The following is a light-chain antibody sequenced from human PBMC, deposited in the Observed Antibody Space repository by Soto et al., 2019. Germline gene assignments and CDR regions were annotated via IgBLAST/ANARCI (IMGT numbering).Light chain of an antibody. Sequence: QSVLTQPASVSGSPGQSITVSCTGTSSDIGGYNYVSWYQHHPGKAPQLIIYEVNLRPSGVSDRFSASKSGDTASLTISGLQAGDEADYYCCSYAGSSFYVFGTGTKVTVL. CDR2: EVN. V-gene: IGLV2-14*01. CDR1: SSDIGGYNY. J-gene: IGLJ1*01. CDR3: CSYAGSSFYV.